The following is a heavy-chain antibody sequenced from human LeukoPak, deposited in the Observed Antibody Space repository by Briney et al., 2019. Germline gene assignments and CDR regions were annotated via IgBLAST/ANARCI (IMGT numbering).Heavy chain of an antibody. J-gene: IGHJ5*02. CDR2: IYNSGST. CDR1: GGSISSYY. Sequence: SETLSLTCTVSGGSISSYYWSWIRQPAGKGLEWIGRIYNSGSTTYNPSLKSRVTMSVDTSKNQFSLKLSSVTAADTAVYYCARRGPVVVPAAIRWFDPWGQGTLVTVSS. D-gene: IGHD2-2*01. V-gene: IGHV4-4*07. CDR3: ARRGPVVVPAAIRWFDP.